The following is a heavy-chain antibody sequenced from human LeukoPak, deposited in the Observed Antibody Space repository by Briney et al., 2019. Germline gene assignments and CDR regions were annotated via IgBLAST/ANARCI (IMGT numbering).Heavy chain of an antibody. V-gene: IGHV4-39*01. Sequence: SETLSLTCTVSGGSISSSSYYWGWIRLPPGKGLEWVGSIHYSGSTYYNPSLKSRVTVSVDTSKNQFSLKLSSVTAADTAVYYCARRGDDYYDSSGYRHLDYWGQGTLVTVSS. CDR3: ARRGDDYYDSSGYRHLDY. J-gene: IGHJ4*02. CDR2: IHYSGST. D-gene: IGHD3-22*01. CDR1: GGSISSSSYY.